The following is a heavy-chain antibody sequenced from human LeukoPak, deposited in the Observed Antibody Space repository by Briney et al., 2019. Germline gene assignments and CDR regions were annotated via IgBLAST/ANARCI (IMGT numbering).Heavy chain of an antibody. D-gene: IGHD3-22*01. V-gene: IGHV1-69*01. Sequence: SVKVSCKASGGTFSSYAISWVRQAPGQGLEWMGGIIPIFGTANYAQKFQGRVTITADESTSTAYMELSSLRSEDTALYYCARRQPIITCVGRPGDDTCNDYYYDSSGDYYFDYWGQGTLVTVSS. J-gene: IGHJ4*02. CDR1: GGTFSSYA. CDR2: IIPIFGTA. CDR3: ARRQPIITCVGRPGDDTCNDYYYDSSGDYYFDY.